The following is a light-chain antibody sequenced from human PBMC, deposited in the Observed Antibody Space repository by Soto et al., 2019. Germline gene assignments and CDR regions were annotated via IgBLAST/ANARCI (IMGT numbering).Light chain of an antibody. CDR3: QQADRLPHT. V-gene: IGKV1-12*01. Sequence: DIQMTQSPSSVSASVGDRVTITCRASQGVSGWLAWYQQKQGKAPKLLIYSASSLQSGVPSRFSGSGSGTEFTLTISSLQPEDFATYYCQQADRLPHTFGQGTKVAIK. J-gene: IGKJ2*01. CDR1: QGVSGW. CDR2: SAS.